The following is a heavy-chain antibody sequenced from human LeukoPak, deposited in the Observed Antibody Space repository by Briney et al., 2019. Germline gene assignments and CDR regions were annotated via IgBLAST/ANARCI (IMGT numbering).Heavy chain of an antibody. CDR1: GFTFTSYA. D-gene: IGHD3-10*02. Sequence: GGSLRLSCAASGFTFTSYAMNGVREAPGEGVEWGAFIRGGGAGARYAEAAKGGFTLSRDNFKKTRYLHMKTLRVEDTATYYCAKCSASYDNDPLDMWGQGTVVIVSS. J-gene: IGHJ3*02. CDR2: IRGGGAGA. V-gene: IGHV3-23*01. CDR3: AKCSASYDNDPLDM.